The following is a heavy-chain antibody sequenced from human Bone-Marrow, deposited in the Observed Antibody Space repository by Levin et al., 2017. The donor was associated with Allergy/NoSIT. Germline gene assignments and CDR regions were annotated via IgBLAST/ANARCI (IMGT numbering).Heavy chain of an antibody. CDR1: CYTFTTYG. V-gene: IGHV1-18*01. J-gene: IGHJ6*02. CDR3: ARGHFPYYYYGMDV. CDR2: VSAYSGNT. Sequence: ASVKVSCKASCYTFTTYGLTWVRQAPGQGLEWMGWVSAYSGNTNYALNLQDRVTMTTDTATNTAYMELTSLRSDDTAIYYCARGHFPYYYYGMDVWGQGTTVVVSS.